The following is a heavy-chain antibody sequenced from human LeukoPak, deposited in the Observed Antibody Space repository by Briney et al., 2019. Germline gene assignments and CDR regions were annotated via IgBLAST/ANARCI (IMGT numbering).Heavy chain of an antibody. Sequence: GGSLRLSCAAPGFSFSAYWMTWVRQAPGTGLEWVANINPAGSETYYVDPVKGRFSISRDNAKNLVYLRMNSLRAEDTAVYHCARFGYVAAVDVWGQGTPVTVSS. CDR3: ARFGYVAAVDV. V-gene: IGHV3-7*01. J-gene: IGHJ4*02. CDR1: GFSFSAYW. D-gene: IGHD2-15*01. CDR2: INPAGSET.